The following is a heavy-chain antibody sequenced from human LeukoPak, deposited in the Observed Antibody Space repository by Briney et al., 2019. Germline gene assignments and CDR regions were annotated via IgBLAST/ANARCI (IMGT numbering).Heavy chain of an antibody. D-gene: IGHD3-22*01. CDR3: ARDRNYDSSGYYYPYFDY. V-gene: IGHV3-7*05. Sequence: GGSLTISCIASGFTFSSYWMSWVRHAPGKGLKWVANIKQDGSEKYYVDSVKGRFTISRDNAKNSLSLQMNSLRAEDTALYYCARDRNYDSSGYYYPYFDYWGQGTLVTVSS. CDR2: IKQDGSEK. CDR1: GFTFSSYW. J-gene: IGHJ4*02.